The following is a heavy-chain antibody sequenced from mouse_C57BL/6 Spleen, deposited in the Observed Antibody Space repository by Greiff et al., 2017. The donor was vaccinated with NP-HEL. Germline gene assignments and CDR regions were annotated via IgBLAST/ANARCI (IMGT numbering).Heavy chain of an antibody. Sequence: EVKVVESGGDLVKPGGSLKLSCAASGFTFSSYGMSWVRQTPDKRLEWVATISSGGSYTYYPDSVKGRFTISRDNAKNTLYLQMSSLKSEDTAMYYCAREATVVADYYAMDYWGQGTSVTVSS. CDR3: AREATVVADYYAMDY. CDR1: GFTFSSYG. CDR2: ISSGGSYT. V-gene: IGHV5-6*01. D-gene: IGHD1-1*01. J-gene: IGHJ4*01.